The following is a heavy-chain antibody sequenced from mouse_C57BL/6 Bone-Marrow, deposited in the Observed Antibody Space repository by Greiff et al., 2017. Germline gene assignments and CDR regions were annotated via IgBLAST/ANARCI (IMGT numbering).Heavy chain of an antibody. J-gene: IGHJ2*01. D-gene: IGHD1-3*01. CDR3: ARFGGKGGFDY. Sequence: VQVVESGAELVRPGTSVKVSCKASGYAFTNYLIEWVKQRPGQGLEWIGVINPGSGGTNYNEKFKGKATLTADKSSSTAYMQLSSLTSEDSAVYFCARFGGKGGFDYWGQGTTLTVSS. V-gene: IGHV1-54*01. CDR1: GYAFTNYL. CDR2: INPGSGGT.